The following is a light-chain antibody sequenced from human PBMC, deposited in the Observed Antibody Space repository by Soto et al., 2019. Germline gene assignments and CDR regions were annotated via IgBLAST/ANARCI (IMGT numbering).Light chain of an antibody. Sequence: QSAPTQPPSVSGSPGQSVTISCTGTSSDVGSYNRVSWYQQPPGTAPKLMIYEVSNRPSGVPDRFSGSKSGNTASLTISGLQAEDEADYYCSSYTSSSIYVFGTGTKVTVL. CDR1: SSDVGSYNR. J-gene: IGLJ1*01. CDR3: SSYTSSSIYV. CDR2: EVS. V-gene: IGLV2-18*02.